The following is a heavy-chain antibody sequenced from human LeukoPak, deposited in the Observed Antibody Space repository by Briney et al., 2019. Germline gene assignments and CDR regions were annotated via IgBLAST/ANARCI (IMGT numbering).Heavy chain of an antibody. CDR3: ARCSGYYVGKNWFDS. CDR1: GFTFSSYS. J-gene: IGHJ5*01. CDR2: ISSSSSYI. D-gene: IGHD3-22*01. Sequence: GGSLRLSCAASGFTFSSYSMNWVRQAPGKGLGWVSSISSSSSYIYYADSVKGRFTISRDDAKNSLYLQMNSLRAEDTAVYYCARCSGYYVGKNWFDSWGQGTLVTVSS. V-gene: IGHV3-21*04.